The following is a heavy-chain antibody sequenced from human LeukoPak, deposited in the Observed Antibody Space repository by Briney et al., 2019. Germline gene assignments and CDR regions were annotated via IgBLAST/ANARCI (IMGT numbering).Heavy chain of an antibody. V-gene: IGHV3-11*01. CDR1: GFTFSGYY. CDR2: ISSGGTTM. CDR3: ARLSPHSSAYPDC. J-gene: IGHJ4*02. D-gene: IGHD3-22*01. Sequence: GGSLRLSCAASGFTFSGYYMTWIRQAPGKGLEWISYISSGGTTMYYADSVKGRFTISRDNAKNSLYLQMNSLRAEDTAVYYCARLSPHSSAYPDCWGQGTLLTVSS.